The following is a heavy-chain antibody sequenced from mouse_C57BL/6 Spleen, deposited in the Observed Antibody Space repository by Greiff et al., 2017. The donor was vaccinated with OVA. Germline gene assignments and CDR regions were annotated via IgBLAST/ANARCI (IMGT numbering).Heavy chain of an antibody. CDR2: LSSGGSYT. CDR1: GFTFSSYG. V-gene: IGHV5-6*01. CDR3: ARHGTGYYFDY. D-gene: IGHD4-1*01. J-gene: IGHJ2*01. Sequence: EVLLVESGGDLVKPGGSLKLSCAASGFTFSSYGMSWVRQTPDKRLEWVATLSSGGSYTYYPASLKGRFPISRDNTKNTPYLQMSSLKSEDTAMYYCARHGTGYYFDYWGKGTTLTVSS.